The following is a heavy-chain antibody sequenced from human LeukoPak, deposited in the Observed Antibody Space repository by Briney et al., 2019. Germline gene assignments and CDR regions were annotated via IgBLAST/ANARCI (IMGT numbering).Heavy chain of an antibody. D-gene: IGHD4-17*01. Sequence: PGGSLRFSCAASGFTFSSYAMHWVRQAPGKGLEWVAVISYDGSNKYYADSVKGRFTISRDNSKNTLYLQMNSLRAEDTAVYYCARGGDYGDFNGMDVWGKGTTVTVSS. J-gene: IGHJ6*04. CDR3: ARGGDYGDFNGMDV. CDR2: ISYDGSNK. CDR1: GFTFSSYA. V-gene: IGHV3-30*04.